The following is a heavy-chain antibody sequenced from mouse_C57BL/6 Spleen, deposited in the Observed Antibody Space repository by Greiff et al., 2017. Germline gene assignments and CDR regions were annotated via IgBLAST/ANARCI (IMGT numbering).Heavy chain of an antibody. Sequence: QVTLKESGPGILQSSQTLSLTCSFSGFSLSTSGMGVSWIRQPSGKGLEWLAHIYWDDDKRYNPSLKSRLTISKDTSRNQVFLKITSVDTADTATYYCARRDYGNFEGFAYWGQGTLVTVSA. CDR2: IYWDDDK. CDR3: ARRDYGNFEGFAY. J-gene: IGHJ3*01. CDR1: GFSLSTSGMG. V-gene: IGHV8-12*01. D-gene: IGHD2-1*01.